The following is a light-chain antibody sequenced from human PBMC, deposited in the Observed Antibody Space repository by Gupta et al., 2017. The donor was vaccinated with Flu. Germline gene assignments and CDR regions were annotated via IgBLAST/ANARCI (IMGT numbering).Light chain of an antibody. CDR1: SSNIGSNY. Sequence: QSVLTQPPSASGTPGQRVTISCSGSSSNIGSNYVYWYQQLPGTAPNLLIYRNNQRPSGGPARFSGSKSGTSAALAISGLRSEEEADYYCEAWDDSLSGHVVFGGGTKLTVL. CDR2: RNN. J-gene: IGLJ2*01. V-gene: IGLV1-47*01. CDR3: EAWDDSLSGHVV.